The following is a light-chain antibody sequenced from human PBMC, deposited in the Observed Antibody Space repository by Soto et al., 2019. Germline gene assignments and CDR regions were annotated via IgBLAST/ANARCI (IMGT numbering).Light chain of an antibody. J-gene: IGKJ1*01. V-gene: IGKV3-15*01. CDR1: QTICNK. Sequence: EVFVAQSPLTLSVSAGERVTLSXRATQTICNKFAWYLQGPGXAPRXXXARXSTRATDSPARLSGSGSATDFTLNITGVQAEYFGVYYCKQDKGGTRTFGQGTRLDIK. CDR2: RXS. CDR3: KQDKGGTRT.